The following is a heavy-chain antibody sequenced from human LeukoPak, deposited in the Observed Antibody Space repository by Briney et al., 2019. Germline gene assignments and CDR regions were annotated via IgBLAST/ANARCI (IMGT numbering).Heavy chain of an antibody. Sequence: SETLSLTCAVYGGSFSGYYWSWIRQPPGKGLEWIGEINHSGSTNYNPSLKSRVTISVDTSKNQFSLKLSSVTAADTAAYYCARRPRVGWKGPDYWGQGTLVTVSS. D-gene: IGHD1-1*01. J-gene: IGHJ4*02. V-gene: IGHV4-34*01. CDR1: GGSFSGYY. CDR2: INHSGST. CDR3: ARRPRVGWKGPDY.